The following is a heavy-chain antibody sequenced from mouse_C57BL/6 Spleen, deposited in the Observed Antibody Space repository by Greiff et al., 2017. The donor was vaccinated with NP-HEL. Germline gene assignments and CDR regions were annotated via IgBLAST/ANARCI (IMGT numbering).Heavy chain of an antibody. CDR3: ALYYYGSNYGFDY. Sequence: VQLQQSGAELVKPGASVKLSCKASGYTFTSYWMHWVKQRPGQGLEWIGMIHPNSGSTNYNEKFKSKATLTVDKSSSTAYMQLSSLTSEDSAVYYCALYYYGSNYGFDYWGQGTTLTVSS. J-gene: IGHJ2*01. D-gene: IGHD1-1*01. CDR2: IHPNSGST. V-gene: IGHV1-64*01. CDR1: GYTFTSYW.